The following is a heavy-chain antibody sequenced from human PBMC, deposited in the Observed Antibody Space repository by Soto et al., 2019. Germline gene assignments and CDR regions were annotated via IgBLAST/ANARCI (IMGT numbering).Heavy chain of an antibody. CDR2: ISGGAAT. D-gene: IGHD6-6*01. V-gene: IGHV3-23*01. CDR1: GFNFRSFA. CDR3: AKGSHIAARPFFFDS. Sequence: EVQLLESGGGLVQPGESLRLSCAASGFNFRSFAMNRVRQAPGKGLEWVSTISGGAATTYADSVKGRLTISRDNSKNTVSLQMNSLTAEDTAVYYCAKGSHIAARPFFFDSWGRGTLVTVSS. J-gene: IGHJ4*02.